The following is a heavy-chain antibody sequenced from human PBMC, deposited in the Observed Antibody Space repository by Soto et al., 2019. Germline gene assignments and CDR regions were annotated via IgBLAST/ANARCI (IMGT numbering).Heavy chain of an antibody. CDR3: ARGELGYCSSTSCYYSYYYGMDV. J-gene: IGHJ6*02. D-gene: IGHD2-2*01. CDR2: INAGNGNT. V-gene: IGHV1-3*01. Sequence: ASVKVSCKASGYTFTSYAMHWVRQAPGQRLEWMGWINAGNGNTKYSQKFQGRVTITRDTSASTAYMELSSLRSEDTAVYYCARGELGYCSSTSCYYSYYYGMDVWGQGTTVTVSS. CDR1: GYTFTSYA.